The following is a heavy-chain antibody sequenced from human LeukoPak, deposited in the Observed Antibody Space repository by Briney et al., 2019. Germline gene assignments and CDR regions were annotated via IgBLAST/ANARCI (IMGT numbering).Heavy chain of an antibody. J-gene: IGHJ4*02. CDR3: STQRWLQYYFDY. CDR2: MYYSGST. Sequence: QLQLQESGPGLVKPSETLSLTCTVSGGSISSTSYYWGWIRQPPGKGLEWIGSMYYSGSTYYNPSLKSRVTISVDTSKNQFSLRLSSVTAADTAVYYCSTQRWLQYYFDYWGQGTLVAVSS. D-gene: IGHD5-24*01. V-gene: IGHV4-39*07. CDR1: GGSISSTSYY.